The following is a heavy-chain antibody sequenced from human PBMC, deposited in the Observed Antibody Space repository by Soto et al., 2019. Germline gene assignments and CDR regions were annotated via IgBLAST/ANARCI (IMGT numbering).Heavy chain of an antibody. CDR3: AKNPHPASLLSQYSYGKTEYYFDY. CDR1: GFTFSSYA. Sequence: EVQLLESGGGLVQPGGSLRLSCAASGFTFSSYAMSWVRQAPGKGLEWVSAISGSGGSTYYADSVKGRFTISRDNSKNTLYLQMNSLRAEDTAVYYCAKNPHPASLLSQYSYGKTEYYFDYWGQGTLVTVAS. D-gene: IGHD5-18*01. J-gene: IGHJ4*02. CDR2: ISGSGGST. V-gene: IGHV3-23*01.